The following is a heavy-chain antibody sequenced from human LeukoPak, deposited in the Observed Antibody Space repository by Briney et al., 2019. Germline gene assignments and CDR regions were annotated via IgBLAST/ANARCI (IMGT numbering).Heavy chain of an antibody. J-gene: IGHJ4*02. Sequence: ASVKVSCKVSGYTLTELSMHWVRQAPGQGLEWMGIINPSGGSTSYAQKFQGRVTMTRDMSTSTVYMELSSLRSEDTAVYYCARDAYDSSGYPGDYWGQGTLVTVSS. V-gene: IGHV1-46*01. D-gene: IGHD3-22*01. CDR1: GYTLTELS. CDR2: INPSGGST. CDR3: ARDAYDSSGYPGDY.